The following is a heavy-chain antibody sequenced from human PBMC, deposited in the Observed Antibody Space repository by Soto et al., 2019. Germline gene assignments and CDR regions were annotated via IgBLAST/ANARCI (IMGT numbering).Heavy chain of an antibody. Sequence: ASVKVSCKASGYTFTSYGISWVRQAPGQGLEWMGWISAYNGNTNYAQKLQGRVTMTTDTSTSTAYMELRSLRSDDTAVYYCARGNNYDFWSGSFGYYYGMDVWGQGTTVTVSS. V-gene: IGHV1-18*01. CDR2: ISAYNGNT. D-gene: IGHD3-3*01. J-gene: IGHJ6*02. CDR3: ARGNNYDFWSGSFGYYYGMDV. CDR1: GYTFTSYG.